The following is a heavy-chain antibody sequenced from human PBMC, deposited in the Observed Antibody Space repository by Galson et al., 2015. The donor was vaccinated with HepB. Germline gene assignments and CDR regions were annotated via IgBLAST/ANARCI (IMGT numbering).Heavy chain of an antibody. D-gene: IGHD5-12*01. V-gene: IGHV1-24*01. CDR3: AAAPKWIPFMNSYFYGLDV. CDR1: GYSLSEVS. J-gene: IGHJ6*02. Sequence: SVKVSCKVSGYSLSEVSMHWVRQAPGKGFEWLGGFDTEDGETKYAQQFQGRLTLTEDTSTDTAHMLLSSLRSEDTAVYYCAAAPKWIPFMNSYFYGLDVWGQGTTVTV. CDR2: FDTEDGET.